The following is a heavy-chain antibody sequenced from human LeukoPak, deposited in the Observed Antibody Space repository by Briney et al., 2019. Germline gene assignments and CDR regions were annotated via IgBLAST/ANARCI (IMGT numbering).Heavy chain of an antibody. CDR3: ASSSWYGDAFDI. Sequence: GGSLRLSCAASGFTFDDYGMSWVRQAPGKGLEWVSGINWNGGSTGYADSVKGRFTISRDNAKHSLYLQMNSLRAEDTALYYCASSSWYGDAFDIWGQGTMVTVSS. CDR1: GFTFDDYG. V-gene: IGHV3-20*04. CDR2: INWNGGST. J-gene: IGHJ3*02. D-gene: IGHD6-13*01.